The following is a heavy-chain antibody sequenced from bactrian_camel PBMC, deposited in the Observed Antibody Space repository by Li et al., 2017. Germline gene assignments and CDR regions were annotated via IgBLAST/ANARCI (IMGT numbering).Heavy chain of an antibody. D-gene: IGHD6*01. CDR1: GYTYSSYC. Sequence: VQLVESGGGSVQAGGSLRLSCAASGYTYSSYCMGWFRQAPGKEREGVATRDSDGSTTYADSVKGRFTISQDNAKNTVYLRMNSLKPENTAVYYCVRAADFQLGQGTQVTVS. J-gene: IGHJ4*01. V-gene: IGHV3S53*01. CDR2: RDSDGST.